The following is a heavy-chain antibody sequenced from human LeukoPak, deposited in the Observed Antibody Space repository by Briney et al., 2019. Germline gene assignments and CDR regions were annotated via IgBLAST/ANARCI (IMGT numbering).Heavy chain of an antibody. CDR1: GFTFSSYG. D-gene: IGHD1-26*01. V-gene: IGHV3-33*06. CDR3: AKDCGGAYSGENWFDP. CDR2: IWYDGSNK. Sequence: PGGSLRLSCAASGFTFSSYGMHWVRQAPGKGLEWVAVIWYDGSNKYYADSVKGRFTISRDNSKNTLYLQMNSLRAEDTAVYYCAKDCGGAYSGENWFDPWGQGTLVTVSS. J-gene: IGHJ5*02.